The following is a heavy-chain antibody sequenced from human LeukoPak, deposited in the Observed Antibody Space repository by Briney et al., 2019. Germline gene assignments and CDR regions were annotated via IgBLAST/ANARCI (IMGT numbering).Heavy chain of an antibody. V-gene: IGHV4-59*08. CDR1: GGSISSYY. Sequence: KPSETLSLTCTVSGGSISSYYWSWIRQPPGKGLEWIGYIYYSGSTNYNPSLKSRVTISVDTSKNQFSLKLSSVTAADTAVYYCARYSSSWALFDYWGQGTLVTVSS. J-gene: IGHJ4*02. CDR3: ARYSSSWALFDY. D-gene: IGHD6-13*01. CDR2: IYYSGST.